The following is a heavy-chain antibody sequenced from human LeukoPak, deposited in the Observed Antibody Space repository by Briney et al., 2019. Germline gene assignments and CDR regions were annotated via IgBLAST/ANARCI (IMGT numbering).Heavy chain of an antibody. CDR2: IFYNGNT. CDR3: ARGGYYYLDV. J-gene: IGHJ6*03. CDR1: DGSMSPYY. Sequence: SETLSLTCTVSDGSMSPYYWSWIRQSPGKGLEWIAHIFYNGNTKYNPSLWSRVTKSIDTSRNQFFLNLNSVTAADTAVYYCARGGYYYLDVWGKGTTVTVSS. V-gene: IGHV4-59*01.